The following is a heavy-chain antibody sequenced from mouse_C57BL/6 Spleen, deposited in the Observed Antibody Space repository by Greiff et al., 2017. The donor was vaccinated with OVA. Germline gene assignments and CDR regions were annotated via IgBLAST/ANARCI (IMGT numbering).Heavy chain of an antibody. CDR1: GYAFSSSW. V-gene: IGHV1-82*01. CDR2: IYPGDGDT. D-gene: IGHD3-2*02. Sequence: VQGVESGPELVKPGASVKISCKASGYAFSSSWMNWVKQRPGKGLEWIGRIYPGDGDTNYNGKFKGKATLTADKSSSTAYMQLSSLTSEDSAVYFCARGAQALFDYWGQGTTLTVSS. J-gene: IGHJ2*01. CDR3: ARGAQALFDY.